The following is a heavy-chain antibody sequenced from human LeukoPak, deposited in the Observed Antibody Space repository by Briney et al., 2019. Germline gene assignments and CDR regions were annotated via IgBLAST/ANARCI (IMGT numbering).Heavy chain of an antibody. J-gene: IGHJ3*02. Sequence: ASVKVSCKASGYTFTSYAMHWVRQAPGQRLEWMGWINVGNGNTKYSQKFQGRVTITRDTSASTAYMELSSLRSEDTAVYYCSGNASDAFDIWGQGTMVTVSS. CDR1: GYTFTSYA. D-gene: IGHD2-2*01. CDR2: INVGNGNT. V-gene: IGHV1-3*01. CDR3: SGNASDAFDI.